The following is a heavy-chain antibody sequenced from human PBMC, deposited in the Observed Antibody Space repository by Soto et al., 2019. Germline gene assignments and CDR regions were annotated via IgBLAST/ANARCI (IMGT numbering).Heavy chain of an antibody. V-gene: IGHV4-59*12. Sequence: SETLSLTCTVSGGSISSYYWSWIRQPPGKGLEWIGYIYFRGTTNYNPSLKSRVTMSADTSKNQFSLKLSSVTAADTAVYYCAKAQEYDFWSGYYTMGLDVWGQGTTVTVSS. CDR3: AKAQEYDFWSGYYTMGLDV. J-gene: IGHJ6*02. D-gene: IGHD3-3*01. CDR2: IYFRGTT. CDR1: GGSISSYY.